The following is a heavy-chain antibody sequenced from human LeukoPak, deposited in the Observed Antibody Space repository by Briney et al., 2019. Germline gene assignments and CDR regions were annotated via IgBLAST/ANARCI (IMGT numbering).Heavy chain of an antibody. Sequence: GGSLRPSCAASGFTVSSTYMSWVRQAPGKGLEWVSVFYSGDTTYYANSVKGRFTISRDNSKNMLYLQMNSLRAEDTAVYYCARRLLTGYYEFWGQGTLVTVSS. CDR2: FYSGDTT. V-gene: IGHV3-66*01. D-gene: IGHD3-9*01. CDR3: ARRLLTGYYEF. J-gene: IGHJ4*02. CDR1: GFTVSSTY.